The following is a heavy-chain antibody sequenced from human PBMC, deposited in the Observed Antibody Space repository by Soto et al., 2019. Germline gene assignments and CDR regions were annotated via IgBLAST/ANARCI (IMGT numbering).Heavy chain of an antibody. CDR1: GFTFSSYG. CDR3: AKDEPYCSSTSCYIPLDYYYGMDV. V-gene: IGHV3-30*18. CDR2: ISYDGRNK. J-gene: IGHJ6*02. D-gene: IGHD2-2*02. Sequence: GGSLRLSCAASGFTFSSYGMHWVRQAPGKGLEWVAVISYDGRNKYYADSVKGRFTISRDNSKNTLYLQMNSLRAEDTAVYYCAKDEPYCSSTSCYIPLDYYYGMDVWGQGTTVTVS.